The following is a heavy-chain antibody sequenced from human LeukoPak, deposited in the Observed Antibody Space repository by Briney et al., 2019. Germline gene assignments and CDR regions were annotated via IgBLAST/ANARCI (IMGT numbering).Heavy chain of an antibody. CDR2: IYTSGST. CDR3: ARGTRNYDILTGFYTKPGAFDI. Sequence: SETLSLTCTVSSGSISSYYWSWIRQPAGKGLEWIGRIYTSGSTNYNPSLKSRVTMSVDTSKNQFSLKLSSVTAAHTAVYYCARGTRNYDILTGFYTKPGAFDIWGQGTMVTVSS. V-gene: IGHV4-4*07. D-gene: IGHD3-9*01. J-gene: IGHJ3*02. CDR1: SGSISSYY.